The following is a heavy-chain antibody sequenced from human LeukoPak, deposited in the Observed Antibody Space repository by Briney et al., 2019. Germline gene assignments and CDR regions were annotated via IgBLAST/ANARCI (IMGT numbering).Heavy chain of an antibody. V-gene: IGHV4-61*01. J-gene: IGHJ4*02. CDR1: GYSTSIGYY. Sequence: SETLSLTCAVSGYSTSIGYYWGWIRQPPGKGLEWIGYIYYSESTNYNPSLKSRVTISVDTSKNQFSLKLSSVTAADTAVYYCARWVVDDFYQCIDYWGQGTLVTVSS. CDR2: IYYSEST. CDR3: ARWVVDDFYQCIDY. D-gene: IGHD2-15*01.